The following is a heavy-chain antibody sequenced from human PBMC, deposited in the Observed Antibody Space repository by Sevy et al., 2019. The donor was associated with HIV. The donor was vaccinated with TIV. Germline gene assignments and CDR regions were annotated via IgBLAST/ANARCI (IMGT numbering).Heavy chain of an antibody. Sequence: GGSLRLSCAASGFAFSSYAMSWVRQAPGKGLEWVSAISGSGGSTYYADSVKGRFTISRDNSKNTLYLQMNSLRAEDTAVYYCAKVLAVAGHFDAFDIWGQGTMVTVSS. D-gene: IGHD6-19*01. J-gene: IGHJ3*02. V-gene: IGHV3-23*01. CDR2: ISGSGGST. CDR1: GFAFSSYA. CDR3: AKVLAVAGHFDAFDI.